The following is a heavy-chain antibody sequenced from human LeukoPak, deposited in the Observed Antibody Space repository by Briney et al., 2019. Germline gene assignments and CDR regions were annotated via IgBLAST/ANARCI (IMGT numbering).Heavy chain of an antibody. CDR3: ARMDTALVKPLEY. CDR1: GGSINSHY. D-gene: IGHD5-18*01. V-gene: IGHV4-59*11. J-gene: IGHJ4*02. CDR2: IYYTGTT. Sequence: PSETLSLTCTVSGGSINSHYWSWIRQPPGKGLEWIGYIYYTGTTSYNPSLMSRVTISLDTSKNQFSLNLISVTAADTAVYYCARMDTALVKPLEYWGQGTLVTVSS.